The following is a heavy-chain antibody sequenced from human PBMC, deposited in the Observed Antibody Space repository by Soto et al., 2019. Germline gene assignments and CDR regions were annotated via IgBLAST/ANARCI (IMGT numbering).Heavy chain of an antibody. V-gene: IGHV1-18*04. CDR1: GYTFTSYG. J-gene: IGHJ4*02. Sequence: GASVKVSCKASGYTFTSYGISWVRQAPGQGLEWMGWISAYNGNTNYAQKLQGRVTMTTNTSTSTAYMELRSLRSDDTAVYYCARGLSRLVTIFLFYWGQGTLVTVSS. CDR3: ARGLSRLVTIFLFY. D-gene: IGHD3-9*01. CDR2: ISAYNGNT.